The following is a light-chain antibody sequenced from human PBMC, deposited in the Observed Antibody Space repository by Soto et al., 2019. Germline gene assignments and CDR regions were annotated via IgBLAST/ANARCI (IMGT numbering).Light chain of an antibody. V-gene: IGKV3-20*01. CDR1: QSVSNNY. J-gene: IGKJ3*01. CDR2: GAS. CDR3: QQYGTSPFT. Sequence: EIVLTQSPGTLSLSPGERATLSCRASQSVSNNYLAWYQQKPGLAPRLLISGASNRATGIPDRFSGSGSGTDFTLAISRLEPEDFAVYYCQQYGTSPFTFGPETKVDLK.